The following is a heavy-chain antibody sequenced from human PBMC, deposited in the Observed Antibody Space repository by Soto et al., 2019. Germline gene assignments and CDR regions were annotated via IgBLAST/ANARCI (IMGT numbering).Heavy chain of an antibody. CDR1: GFSLSTSGVG. CDR3: ALLTYYYDSSGYYSSAEYFQH. J-gene: IGHJ1*01. CDR2: IYWDDDK. D-gene: IGHD3-22*01. V-gene: IGHV2-5*02. Sequence: QITLKESGPTLVKPTQTLTLTCTFSGFSLSTSGVGVGWIRQPPGKALEWLALIYWDDDKRYSPSLKSRLTITKDTSKNQVVLTITHMDPVDTATYYCALLTYYYDSSGYYSSAEYFQHWGQGTLVTVSS.